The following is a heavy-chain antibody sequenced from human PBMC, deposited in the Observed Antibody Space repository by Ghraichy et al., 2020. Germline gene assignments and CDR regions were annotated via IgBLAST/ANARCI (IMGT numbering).Heavy chain of an antibody. Sequence: SETLSLTCTVSGGSFRSDDYYWSWIRQPPGKGLEWIGYIHKSGTTNYNPSLKSRGSISVDMSKNRFSLNLSSVAAADTAVYYCAHSSTWGHFDDWGQGTLVNVSS. CDR1: GGSFRSDDYY. V-gene: IGHV4-30-4*01. D-gene: IGHD6-13*01. J-gene: IGHJ4*02. CDR2: IHKSGTT. CDR3: AHSSTWGHFDD.